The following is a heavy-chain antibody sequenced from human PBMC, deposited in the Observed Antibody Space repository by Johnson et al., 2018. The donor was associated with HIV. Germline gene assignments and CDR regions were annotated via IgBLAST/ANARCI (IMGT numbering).Heavy chain of an antibody. V-gene: IGHV3-30-3*02. J-gene: IGHJ3*02. CDR2: ISYDGSNK. CDR3: AKSTWELRHLDAFDI. CDR1: GFTFSSYA. D-gene: IGHD1-26*01. Sequence: VQLVESGGGLVKPGRSLRLSCAASGFTFSSYAMHWVRQAPGKGLEWVAVISYDGSNKYYADSVKGRFTISRDNSKNTLYLQMNSLRAEDTAVYYCAKSTWELRHLDAFDIWGQGTMVTVSS.